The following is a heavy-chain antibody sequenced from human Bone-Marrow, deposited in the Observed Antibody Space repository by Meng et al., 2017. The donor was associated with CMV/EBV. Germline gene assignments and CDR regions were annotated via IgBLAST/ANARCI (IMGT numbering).Heavy chain of an antibody. D-gene: IGHD6-6*01. J-gene: IGHJ6*02. CDR3: AMLEYSSSFYYYGMDV. CDR2: IYYSGST. Sequence: SETLSLTCTVSGGSISSSSYYWGWIRQPPGKGLEWIGGIYYSGSTYYNPSLKSRVTISVDTSKNQFSLKLSSVTAADTAVYYCAMLEYSSSFYYYGMDVWGQGTTVAVSS. V-gene: IGHV4-39*07. CDR1: GGSISSSSYY.